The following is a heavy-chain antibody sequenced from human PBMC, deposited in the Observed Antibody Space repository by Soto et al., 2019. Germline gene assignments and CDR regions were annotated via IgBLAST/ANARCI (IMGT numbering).Heavy chain of an antibody. D-gene: IGHD4-17*01. CDR2: ISYDGSNK. Sequence: GGSLRLSCAASGFTFSFYGMHWVRQAPGKGLEWVAVISYDGSNKYYADSVKGRFTISRDNSKNTLYLQMNSLRAEDTAVYYCAKDQATGSAYGDFEGVDGMDVWGQGTTVTVSS. CDR1: GFTFSFYG. J-gene: IGHJ6*02. CDR3: AKDQATGSAYGDFEGVDGMDV. V-gene: IGHV3-30*18.